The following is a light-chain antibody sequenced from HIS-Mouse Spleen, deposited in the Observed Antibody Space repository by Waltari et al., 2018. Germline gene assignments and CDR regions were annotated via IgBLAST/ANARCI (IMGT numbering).Light chain of an antibody. CDR1: SSDVGRYHL. J-gene: IGLJ3*02. CDR3: CSYAGSSTWV. V-gene: IGLV2-23*01. Sequence: QSALTQPASVSGSPGQSITISCTGPSSDVGRYHLVSWYQQHPGKAHKLMIYEGSKRPSGVSNRFSGSKSGNTASLTISGLQAEDEADYYCCSYAGSSTWVFGGGTKLTVL. CDR2: EGS.